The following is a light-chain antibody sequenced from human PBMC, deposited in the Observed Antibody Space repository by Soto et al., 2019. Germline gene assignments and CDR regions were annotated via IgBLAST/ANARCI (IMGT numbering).Light chain of an antibody. CDR2: EVS. V-gene: IGLV2-14*01. J-gene: IGLJ3*02. CDR3: STYTNSITV. Sequence: QSALTQPASVSGSPGQSITISCTGTSSDIGTYNYVSWYQQHPGKAPKLMIYEVSNRPSGVSNRFSGSKSGNTASLTISGLQAEDEGDYYCSTYTNSITVFGGGTQLTVL. CDR1: SSDIGTYNY.